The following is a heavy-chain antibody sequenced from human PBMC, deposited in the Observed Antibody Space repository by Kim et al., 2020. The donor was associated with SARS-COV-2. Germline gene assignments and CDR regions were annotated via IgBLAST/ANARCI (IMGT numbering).Heavy chain of an antibody. V-gene: IGHV4-38-2*02. Sequence: SETLSLTCTVSGYSISSGYYWGWIRQPPGKGLEWIGSIYHSGSTYYNPSLKSRVTISVDTSKNQFSLKLSSVTAADTAVYYCTRGGYDSSGYYYPHLPDYCGQGTLVTVSS. J-gene: IGHJ4*02. CDR3: TRGGYDSSGYYYPHLPDY. CDR1: GYSISSGYY. CDR2: IYHSGST. D-gene: IGHD3-22*01.